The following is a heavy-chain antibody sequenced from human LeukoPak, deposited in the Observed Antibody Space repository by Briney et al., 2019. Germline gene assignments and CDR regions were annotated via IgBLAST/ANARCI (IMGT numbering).Heavy chain of an antibody. CDR1: GGSFSGYY. CDR2: INHSGST. J-gene: IGHJ6*03. D-gene: IGHD3-3*01. Sequence: SETLSLTCAVYGGSFSGYYWSWIRQPPGKGLEWIGEINHSGSTNYNPSLKSRVTISVDTSKNQFSLKLSSVTAADTAVYYCARGRDDVWSGYYTQGRYYYYMDVWGKGTTVTVSS. V-gene: IGHV4-34*01. CDR3: ARGRDDVWSGYYTQGRYYYYMDV.